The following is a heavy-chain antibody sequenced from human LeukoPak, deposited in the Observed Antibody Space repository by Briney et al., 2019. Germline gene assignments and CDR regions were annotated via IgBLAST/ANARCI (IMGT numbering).Heavy chain of an antibody. CDR2: VSQSGGA. V-gene: IGHV4-34*01. Sequence: SETLSLTCAVSGGSFSGYHWSWIRQPPGKGLEWIGEVSQSGGASYNPSLKSRVPISIETPKNHFSLKLNSVTAADTAMYYCAGSYGGNAVGPSDIWGQGTMVTVSS. J-gene: IGHJ3*02. CDR3: AGSYGGNAVGPSDI. CDR1: GGSFSGYH. D-gene: IGHD4-23*01.